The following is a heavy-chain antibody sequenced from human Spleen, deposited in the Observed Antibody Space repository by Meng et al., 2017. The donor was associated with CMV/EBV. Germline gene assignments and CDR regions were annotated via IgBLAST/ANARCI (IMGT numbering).Heavy chain of an antibody. J-gene: IGHJ3*02. V-gene: IGHV3-53*01. CDR3: ARGLTRGPDAFDI. Sequence: GESLKISCAASGFTFSSYWMSWVRQAPGKGLEWVSVIYSGGSTYYADSVKGRFTISRDNSKNTLYLQMNSLRAEDTAVYYCARGLTRGPDAFDIWGQGTMVTVSS. D-gene: IGHD3-10*01. CDR1: GFTFSSYW. CDR2: IYSGGST.